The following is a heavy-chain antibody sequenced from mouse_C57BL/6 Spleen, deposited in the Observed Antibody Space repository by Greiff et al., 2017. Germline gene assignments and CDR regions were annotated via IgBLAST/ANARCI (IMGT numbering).Heavy chain of an antibody. CDR2: IYPRDGST. J-gene: IGHJ4*01. CDR1: GYTFTSYD. Sequence: VQLQQSGPELVKPGASVKLSCKASGYTFTSYDINWVKQRPGQGLEWIGWIYPRDGSTKYNEKFKGKATLTVDTSSSTAYMELHSLTSEDSAVYFCARDSSGYVDAMYYWGQGTSVTVSS. CDR3: ARDSSGYVDAMYY. D-gene: IGHD3-2*02. V-gene: IGHV1-85*01.